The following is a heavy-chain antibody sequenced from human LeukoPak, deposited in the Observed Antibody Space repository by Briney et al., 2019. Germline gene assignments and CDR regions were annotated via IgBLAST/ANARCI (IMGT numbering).Heavy chain of an antibody. CDR1: GFTVSNNY. CDR2: IKSKTDGGTT. V-gene: IGHV3-15*01. D-gene: IGHD3-10*01. J-gene: IGHJ4*02. Sequence: PGGSLRLSCAASGFTVSNNYMSWVRQAPGKGLEWVGRIKSKTDGGTTDYAAPVKGRFTISRDHSKNTLYLQMNSLKTEDTAVYYCTTVAITMVRGVIIITRSFDYWGQGTLVTVSS. CDR3: TTVAITMVRGVIIITRSFDY.